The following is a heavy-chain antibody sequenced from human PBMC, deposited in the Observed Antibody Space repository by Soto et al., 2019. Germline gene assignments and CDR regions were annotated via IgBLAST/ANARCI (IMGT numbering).Heavy chain of an antibody. V-gene: IGHV2-5*02. CDR1: GFSLSTSGLG. J-gene: IGHJ4*02. CDR3: ARGGWTTYYSPFFDY. Sequence: SGPTLVNPTQTLRLTCTFSGFSLSTSGLGVGWIRQPPGKALEWLALIYWDDDKRYRPSLKSRLTITKDTSKNQVVLTLTKLDTVDTATYYCARGGWTTYYSPFFDYWGQGTLVTVSS. CDR2: IYWDDDK. D-gene: IGHD3-10*01.